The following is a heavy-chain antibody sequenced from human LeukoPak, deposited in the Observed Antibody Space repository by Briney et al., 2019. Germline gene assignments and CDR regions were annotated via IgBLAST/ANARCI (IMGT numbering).Heavy chain of an antibody. CDR1: GFTFSSYS. CDR3: ARRIGYYYDSSGPVFDY. D-gene: IGHD3-22*01. Sequence: GGSLRLSCAASGFTFSSYSMNWVRQAPGKGLEWVSYISSSSSTIYYADSVKGRFTISRDNAKNSLYLQMNSLRAEDTAVYYCARRIGYYYDSSGPVFDYWGQGTLVTVSS. V-gene: IGHV3-48*04. J-gene: IGHJ4*02. CDR2: ISSSSSTI.